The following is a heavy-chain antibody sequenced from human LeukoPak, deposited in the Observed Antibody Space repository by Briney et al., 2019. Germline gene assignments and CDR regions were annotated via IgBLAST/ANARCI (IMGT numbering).Heavy chain of an antibody. D-gene: IGHD1-7*01. Sequence: SETLSLTCTVSGGSISSSSYYWGWIRQPPGKGLEWIGSIYYSGSTYYNPSLKSRVTISVDTSKNQFSLKLSSVTAADTAVYYCARRRQELGYYYYYMDVWGKGTTVTVSS. V-gene: IGHV4-39*01. CDR2: IYYSGST. CDR3: ARRRQELGYYYYYMDV. CDR1: GGSISSSSYY. J-gene: IGHJ6*03.